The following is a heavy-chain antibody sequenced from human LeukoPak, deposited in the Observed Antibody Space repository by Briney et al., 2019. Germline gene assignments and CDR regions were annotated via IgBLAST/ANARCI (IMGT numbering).Heavy chain of an antibody. CDR2: ISPSGST. Sequence: SETLSLTCAVSGASISSSNWWSWVRQPPGKGLEWIGEISPSGSTNYNPSLKSRVTMSVDKSKNQFSLNLSSVTAADTAVYYCARLAEPREMATTSDYWGQGTLVTVSS. V-gene: IGHV4-4*02. D-gene: IGHD5-24*01. J-gene: IGHJ4*02. CDR3: ARLAEPREMATTSDY. CDR1: GASISSSNW.